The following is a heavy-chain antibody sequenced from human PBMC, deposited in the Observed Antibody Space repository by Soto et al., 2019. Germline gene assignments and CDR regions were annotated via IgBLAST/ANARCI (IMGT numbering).Heavy chain of an antibody. CDR2: ISGRGGST. J-gene: IGHJ6*03. CDR3: ALDIVVVPAAPHYYYMDV. Sequence: EVQLLESGGGLVQPGGSLRLSCAASGFTFSSYAMSWVRQAPGKGLEWVSAISGRGGSTYYADSVKGRFTISRDNSNNTLYLQMNSLRAEDTAVYYCALDIVVVPAAPHYYYMDVWGKGTTVIVSS. CDR1: GFTFSSYA. V-gene: IGHV3-23*01. D-gene: IGHD2-2*03.